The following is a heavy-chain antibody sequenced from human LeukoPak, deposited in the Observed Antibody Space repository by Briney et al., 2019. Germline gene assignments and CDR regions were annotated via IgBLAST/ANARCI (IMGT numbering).Heavy chain of an antibody. CDR3: ARWVGVWGSFRDTERRVDV. CDR1: GFTLSTYN. D-gene: IGHD3-16*02. CDR2: IDTSSTEI. Sequence: GGSLTLSCEASGFTLSTYNIIWVRQAPGKGLEWVSVIDTSSTEIHYADSVKGRSTISRDNGKNSMYLQMNSLRAEDTAVYYCARWVGVWGSFRDTERRVDVWGQGTTVTVSS. V-gene: IGHV3-21*01. J-gene: IGHJ6*02.